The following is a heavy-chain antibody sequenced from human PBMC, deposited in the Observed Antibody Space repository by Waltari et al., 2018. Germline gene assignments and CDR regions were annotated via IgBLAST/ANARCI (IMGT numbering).Heavy chain of an antibody. J-gene: IGHJ6*03. CDR1: GGSFSDYY. CDR2: INRGGST. V-gene: IGHV4-34*01. D-gene: IGHD2-2*01. Sequence: QVQLQQWGAGLLKPSETLSLTCAVYGGSFSDYYWTWIRQPPGKGLEWIGEINRGGSTNYKEYVQGRVTISVDSSKTQCSLRLTSVAAADTAVYYCARGACSDTSCYANYYDMDVWGKGTAVTVSS. CDR3: ARGACSDTSCYANYYDMDV.